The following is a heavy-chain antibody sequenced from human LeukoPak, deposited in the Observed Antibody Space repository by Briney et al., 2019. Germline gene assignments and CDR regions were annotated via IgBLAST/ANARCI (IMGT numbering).Heavy chain of an antibody. CDR2: INHSGST. J-gene: IGHJ4*02. CDR1: GGSFSGYY. Sequence: SETLSLTCAVYGGSFSGYYWSWIRQPPGKGLEWIGEINHSGSTNYNPSLKSRVTISVDTSKNQFSLKLSSVTAADTAVYYCASGPYGDYAIWGQGTLVTVSS. V-gene: IGHV4-34*01. CDR3: ASGPYGDYAI. D-gene: IGHD4-17*01.